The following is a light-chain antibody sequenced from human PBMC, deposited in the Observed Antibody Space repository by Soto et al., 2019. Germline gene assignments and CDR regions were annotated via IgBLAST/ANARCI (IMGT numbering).Light chain of an antibody. CDR2: DAS. V-gene: IGKV3-11*01. CDR1: QSVSSY. J-gene: IGKJ4*01. Sequence: EIVLTQSPATLSLSPGERATLSCRASQSVSSYLAWYQQKPGQAPRLLIYDASNRATGIPARFSGSGSGTDVTLTIGSLEPEDFAVYYCQQRSDWPWVTFGGVTKVEIK. CDR3: QQRSDWPWVT.